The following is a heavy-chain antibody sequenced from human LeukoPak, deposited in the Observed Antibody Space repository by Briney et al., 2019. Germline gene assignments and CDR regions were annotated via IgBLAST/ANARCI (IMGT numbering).Heavy chain of an antibody. CDR3: ARDYDYGDEREYY. CDR1: GFTFSSYS. Sequence: PGGSLRLSCAASGFTFSSYSMNWVRQAPGKGLEWVSSITSSSSYIYYADSVKGRFTISRDNAKNSLYLQMNSLRAEDTAVYYCARDYDYGDEREYYWGQGTLVTVSS. D-gene: IGHD4-17*01. V-gene: IGHV3-21*01. J-gene: IGHJ4*02. CDR2: ITSSSSYI.